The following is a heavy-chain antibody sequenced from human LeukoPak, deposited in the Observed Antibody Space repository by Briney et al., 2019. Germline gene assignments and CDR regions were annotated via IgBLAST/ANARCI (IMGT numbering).Heavy chain of an antibody. Sequence: SETLSLTCTVSGGSISSSSYYRDWIRQPPGKHLGWIGSIYYSGGTYYSPSLKSRVTISVDRSKNQFSLKLTSVTAADTAVYYCARNTYYYDSSGYYTAASLIDYWGQGTLVTVSS. CDR3: ARNTYYYDSSGYYTAASLIDY. V-gene: IGHV4-39*07. J-gene: IGHJ4*02. CDR1: GGSISSSSYY. D-gene: IGHD3-22*01. CDR2: IYYSGGT.